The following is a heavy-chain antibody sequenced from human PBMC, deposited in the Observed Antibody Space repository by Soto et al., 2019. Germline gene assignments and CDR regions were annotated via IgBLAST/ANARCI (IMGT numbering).Heavy chain of an antibody. CDR3: AKVGRSGYFYYYMDV. Sequence: EVQLLESGGGLEQPGGSLRLSCAASGFTFSSYAMSWVRQAPGKGLEWVSGIGGSGANTDYADSVKGRLTISRDNSKNTLFLQMKSLSAEDTAVYYCAKVGRSGYFYYYMDVWGKGTTVTVSS. CDR2: IGGSGANT. V-gene: IGHV3-23*01. CDR1: GFTFSSYA. D-gene: IGHD6-25*01. J-gene: IGHJ6*03.